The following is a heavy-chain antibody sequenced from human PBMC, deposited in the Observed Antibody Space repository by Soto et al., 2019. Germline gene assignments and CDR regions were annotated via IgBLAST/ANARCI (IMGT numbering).Heavy chain of an antibody. J-gene: IGHJ6*02. V-gene: IGHV4-4*02. D-gene: IGHD1-26*01. CDR2: IYHSGST. CDR3: ARGGNIYGLYV. CDR1: GGSISSNNW. Sequence: QVQLQESGPGLVKPSVTLSLTCAVSGGSISSNNWWSWVRQPPGKGLEWIGEIYHSGSTNYNPSLKRRLTISVDKSKKQFSLKLSSVTAADTVVYYCARGGNIYGLYVWGPGTTVTVSS.